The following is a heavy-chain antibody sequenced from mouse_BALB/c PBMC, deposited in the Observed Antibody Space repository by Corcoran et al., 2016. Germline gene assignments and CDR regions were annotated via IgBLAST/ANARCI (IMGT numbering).Heavy chain of an antibody. D-gene: IGHD1-1*01. CDR3: ARNYGSSQAWFAY. CDR1: GYTFTSYV. CDR2: INPYNDGT. J-gene: IGHJ3*01. Sequence: EIQLQQSGPERVKPGASVKMSCKASGYTFTSYVMHWVKQKPGQGLEWIGYINPYNDGTKYNEKFKGKATLTSDKSSSTAYMELSSLTSEDSAVYYCARNYGSSQAWFAYWGQGTLVTVSA. V-gene: IGHV1S136*01.